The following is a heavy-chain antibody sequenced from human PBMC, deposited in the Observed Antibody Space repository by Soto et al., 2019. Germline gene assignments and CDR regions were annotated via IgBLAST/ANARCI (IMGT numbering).Heavy chain of an antibody. Sequence: EVHLVESGGGLVQPGGSVRLSCAASGFTFSSYWMSWVRQAPGKGLEGVANIKPDGSEKYYVDSVKGRFTMSRDNVKNSLYLQMNSLRAEDTAVYYCARGDYYDNSGPFSDAFDIWGQGTMVTVSS. D-gene: IGHD3-22*01. CDR3: ARGDYYDNSGPFSDAFDI. CDR1: GFTFSSYW. CDR2: IKPDGSEK. J-gene: IGHJ3*02. V-gene: IGHV3-7*04.